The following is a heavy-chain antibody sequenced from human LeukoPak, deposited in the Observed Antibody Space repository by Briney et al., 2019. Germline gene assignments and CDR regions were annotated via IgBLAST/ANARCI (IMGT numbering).Heavy chain of an antibody. V-gene: IGHV4-59*08. J-gene: IGHJ4*02. CDR3: ARHHIWSAYTY. D-gene: IGHD3-3*01. CDR2: IYYSGST. Sequence: SETLSLTCTVSGGSISSYYWSWIRQPPGKGLEWIGYIYYSGSTNSNPSLKSRVTISVDTSKNQFSLKLSSVTAADTAVYYCARHHIWSAYTYWGQGTLVTVSS. CDR1: GGSISSYY.